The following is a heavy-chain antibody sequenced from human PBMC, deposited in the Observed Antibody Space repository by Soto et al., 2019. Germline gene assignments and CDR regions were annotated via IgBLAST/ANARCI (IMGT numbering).Heavy chain of an antibody. CDR3: ARWDGYGDV. V-gene: IGHV3-23*01. CDR2: LSGGGSNT. Sequence: GGSLRLSCAASGFSFSTYSMAWVRQTPGKGLAWVSGLSGGGSNTFYADSVQGRFTISVDNSKNTVYLQMNSLRVEDTAVYYCARWDGYGDVWGQGTLVTVSS. D-gene: IGHD4-17*01. CDR1: GFSFSTYS. J-gene: IGHJ4*02.